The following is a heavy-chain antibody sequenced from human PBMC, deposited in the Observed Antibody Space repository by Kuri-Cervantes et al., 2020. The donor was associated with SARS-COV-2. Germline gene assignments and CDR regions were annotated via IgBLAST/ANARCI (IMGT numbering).Heavy chain of an antibody. D-gene: IGHD6-19*01. J-gene: IGHJ4*02. CDR2: IYDGGST. Sequence: GSLRLSCTVSGGSISTYYWTWIRQPPGKGLEWIGYIYDGGSTNYNPSLKSRVTISVDTSKNQFSLKLSSVTAADTAVYYCARGGYSSGWYAVDWGQGTLVTVSS. V-gene: IGHV4-59*01. CDR3: ARGGYSSGWYAVD. CDR1: GGSISTYY.